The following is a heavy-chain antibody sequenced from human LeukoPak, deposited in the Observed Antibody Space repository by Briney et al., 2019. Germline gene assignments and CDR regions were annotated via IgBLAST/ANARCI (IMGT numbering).Heavy chain of an antibody. V-gene: IGHV3-7*01. J-gene: IGHJ4*02. CDR2: IKHDGSDR. CDR3: ARELITKWSCGDY. CDR1: GFTFSTYW. Sequence: GGSLRLSCAASGFTFSTYWMSWVRQAPGKGLEWVANIKHDGSDRNYMDSVRGRFTISRDNGKNLLHLQMNTLRAEDTAVYYCARELITKWSCGDYWGQGTPVTVSP. D-gene: IGHD1-20*01.